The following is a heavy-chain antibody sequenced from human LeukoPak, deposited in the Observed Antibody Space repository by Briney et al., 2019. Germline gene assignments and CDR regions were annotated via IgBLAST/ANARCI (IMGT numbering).Heavy chain of an antibody. Sequence: GGSLRLSCVVSGFTFSSYSMIWVRQAPGKGLQWVANMKKDGSETNYVDSVKGRFIISRDNAKNSLYLQMNSLRAEDTAVYYCGRHRSGSGTYFIDYWGQGTLVSVSS. CDR1: GFTFSSYS. CDR2: MKKDGSET. D-gene: IGHD3-10*01. J-gene: IGHJ4*02. CDR3: GRHRSGSGTYFIDY. V-gene: IGHV3-7*01.